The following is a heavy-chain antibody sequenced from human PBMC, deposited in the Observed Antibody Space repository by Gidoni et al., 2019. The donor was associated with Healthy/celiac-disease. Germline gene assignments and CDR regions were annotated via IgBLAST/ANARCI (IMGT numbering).Heavy chain of an antibody. Sequence: QVQLVESGGGVVQPGRSLRLSCAASGFTFSSYGMHWVRQAPGKGLEWVAVISYDGSNKYYADSVKGRFTISRDNSKNTLYLQMNSLRAEDTAVYYCAKDLSRLSLDYYYYGMDVWGQGTTVTVSS. CDR1: GFTFSSYG. J-gene: IGHJ6*02. CDR2: ISYDGSNK. CDR3: AKDLSRLSLDYYYYGMDV. D-gene: IGHD3-16*01. V-gene: IGHV3-30*18.